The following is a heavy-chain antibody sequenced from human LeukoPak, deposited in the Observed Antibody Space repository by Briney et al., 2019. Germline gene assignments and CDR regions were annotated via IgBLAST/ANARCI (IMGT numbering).Heavy chain of an antibody. CDR1: GGSFSGYY. CDR2: INHSGST. D-gene: IGHD5-24*01. J-gene: IGHJ4*02. CDR3: ARGTPMLLDGYNRGYYFDY. V-gene: IGHV4-34*01. Sequence: PSETLSLTCAVYGGSFSGYYWSWIRQPPGKGLEWIGEINHSGSTNYNPSLKSRVTISVDTSKNQFSLKLSSVTAADTAVYYCARGTPMLLDGYNRGYYFDYWGQGTLVTVSS.